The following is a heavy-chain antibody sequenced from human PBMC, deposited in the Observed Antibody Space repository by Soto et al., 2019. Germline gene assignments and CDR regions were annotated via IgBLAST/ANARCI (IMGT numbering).Heavy chain of an antibody. V-gene: IGHV4-34*01. Sequence: SETLSLTCAVSGGSFNANFWSWVRQPPGKGLEWVGEVNHDGRTNYNPSLKSRVTISADTSKNQFSLKLTSVTAADTAVYYCANITNSSSRLSWFDPWGQGTLVTV. D-gene: IGHD6-6*01. CDR2: VNHDGRT. CDR1: GGSFNANF. J-gene: IGHJ5*02. CDR3: ANITNSSSRLSWFDP.